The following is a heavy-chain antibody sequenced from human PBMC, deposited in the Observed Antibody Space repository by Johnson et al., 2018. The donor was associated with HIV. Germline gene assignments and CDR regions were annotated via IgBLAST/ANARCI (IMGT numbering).Heavy chain of an antibody. J-gene: IGHJ3*02. Sequence: QVQLVESGGGVIQPGGSLRLSCAASGFTFSSYGMHWVRQAPGKGLEWVAFIWYDGSNQYYVDSVKGRFTISRDNAKNSLFLQMNSLRADDTAVFYCARDLRVGAIDGFDIWGQGTKVTVAS. D-gene: IGHD1-26*01. CDR1: GFTFSSYG. CDR2: IWYDGSNQ. CDR3: ARDLRVGAIDGFDI. V-gene: IGHV3-33*01.